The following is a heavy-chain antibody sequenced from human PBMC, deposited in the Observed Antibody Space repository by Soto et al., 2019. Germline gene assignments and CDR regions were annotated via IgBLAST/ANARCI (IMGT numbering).Heavy chain of an antibody. CDR3: AKDYCIAAAGTDYYYGMDV. CDR1: GFTFDDSA. Sequence: GGSLRISCAASGFTFDDSAMHWVLQGLGKGLEWVSGISWYSGSIGHGDSVKGRLTISRDNAKNSLYLQMNSLRAEDTALYYCAKDYCIAAAGTDYYYGMDVWGQGTTVTAS. V-gene: IGHV3-9*01. J-gene: IGHJ6*02. CDR2: ISWYSGSI. D-gene: IGHD6-13*01.